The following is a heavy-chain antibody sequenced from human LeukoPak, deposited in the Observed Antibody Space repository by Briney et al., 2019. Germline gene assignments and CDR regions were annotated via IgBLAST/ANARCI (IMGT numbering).Heavy chain of an antibody. D-gene: IGHD3-9*01. J-gene: IGHJ4*02. CDR2: ISAYNGNT. V-gene: IGHV1-18*01. CDR3: ARGGGYFDCLSATYYFDY. CDR1: RYTFTSYG. Sequence: GASVKVSCKASRYTFTSYGISGVRQAPGQGLEWMGWISAYNGNTNNAHKLQGRVTMNTHTPSSKPNIEPRSLRSDNTPVYYFARGGGYFDCLSATYYFDYWGQGTLVTVSS.